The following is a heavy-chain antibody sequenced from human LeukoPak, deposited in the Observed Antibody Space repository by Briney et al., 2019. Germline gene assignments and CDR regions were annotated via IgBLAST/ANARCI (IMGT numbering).Heavy chain of an antibody. CDR2: ISSSSSYI. Sequence: GGSLRLSCAASRFTFSSYSMNWVRQAPGKGLEWVSSISSSSSYIYYADSVKGRFTISRDNAKNSLYLQMNSLRAEDTAVYYCARVYCSGGSCYGSDYFDYWGQGTLVTVSS. V-gene: IGHV3-21*01. J-gene: IGHJ4*02. CDR1: RFTFSSYS. CDR3: ARVYCSGGSCYGSDYFDY. D-gene: IGHD2-15*01.